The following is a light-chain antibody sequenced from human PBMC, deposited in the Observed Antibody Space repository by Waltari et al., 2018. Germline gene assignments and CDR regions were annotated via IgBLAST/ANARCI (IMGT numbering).Light chain of an antibody. CDR1: STDVGGYNS. CDR2: EGS. CDR3: TSYTSSNTYV. J-gene: IGLJ1*01. V-gene: IGLV2-14*01. Sequence: QSALTQPASVSGSPGKSITLSCTGTSTDVGGYNSVSWYQPHPGKAPKFMIYEGSNRPSGVSDRFSGSKSGNTASLTISGLQAEDEAEYYCTSYTSSNTYVFGTGTKVTVL.